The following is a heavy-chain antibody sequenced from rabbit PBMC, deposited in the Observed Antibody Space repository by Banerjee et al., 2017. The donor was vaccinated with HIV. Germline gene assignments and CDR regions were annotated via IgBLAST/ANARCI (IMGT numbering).Heavy chain of an antibody. CDR3: ARGPAGYAGYGYPYFNF. CDR2: INTGSANT. CDR1: GFSFSSNYW. V-gene: IGHV1S45*01. Sequence: QEQLEESGGDLVKPEGSLTLTCTASGFSFSSNYWICWVRQAPGKGLEWIGCINTGSANTYYASWAKGRFTISKTSSTTVTLQMTSLTAADTATYFCARGPAGYAGYGYPYFNFWGQGTLVTVS. J-gene: IGHJ4*01. D-gene: IGHD7-1*01.